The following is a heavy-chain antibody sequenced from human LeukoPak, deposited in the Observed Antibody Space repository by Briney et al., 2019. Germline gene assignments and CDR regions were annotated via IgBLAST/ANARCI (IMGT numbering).Heavy chain of an antibody. V-gene: IGHV3-43*02. D-gene: IGHD3-10*01. CDR1: GFTFDNCA. Sequence: PGGSLRLSCVASGFTFDNCAMHWVRQVPGKGLEWVAIISEDGSITYYADSVKGRFSISRDNSKNSLYLKMNSLRREDTAFYYCAKDPRREYYFDFWGQGTRVTVSS. J-gene: IGHJ4*02. CDR2: ISEDGSIT. CDR3: AKDPRREYYFDF.